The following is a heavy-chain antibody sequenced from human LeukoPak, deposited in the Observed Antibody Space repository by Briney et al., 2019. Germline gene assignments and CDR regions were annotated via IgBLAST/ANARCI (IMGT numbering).Heavy chain of an antibody. CDR3: ARGRRRCSGGSCYLGARSQGFDS. D-gene: IGHD2-15*01. Sequence: ASVKVSCKASGGTFSSYAISWVRQAPGQGLEWMGGIISLSGPPNHVQKLQGRVTITADESTSTAYMELTSLRSEDTAVYYCARGRRRCSGGSCYLGARSQGFDSWGQGTLVIVSS. V-gene: IGHV1-69*13. CDR2: IISLSGPP. J-gene: IGHJ4*02. CDR1: GGTFSSYA.